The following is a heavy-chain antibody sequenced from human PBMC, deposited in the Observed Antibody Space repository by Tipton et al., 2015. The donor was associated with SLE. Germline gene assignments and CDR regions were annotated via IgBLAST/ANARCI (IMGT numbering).Heavy chain of an antibody. J-gene: IGHJ4*02. CDR2: IDHSGST. CDR3: ARHAAVVLGDQYYFDH. V-gene: IGHV4-59*08. D-gene: IGHD3-10*01. CDR1: GGSISSNY. Sequence: TLSLTCSVSGGSISSNYWIWIRQPPGKGLEWIGEIDHSGSTNYNPSLKSRAAMSVDTSGNQISLRLSFVTAADTAVYYCARHAAVVLGDQYYFDHWGQGTRVTVSS.